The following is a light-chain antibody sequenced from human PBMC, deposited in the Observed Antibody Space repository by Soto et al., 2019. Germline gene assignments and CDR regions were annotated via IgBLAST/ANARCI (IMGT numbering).Light chain of an antibody. Sequence: DIVMTQSPDSLAVSLGERATINCKSSQSVLYSSNNKNYLAWYQQKPEQPPKLLIYWASNRESGVPDRFSGSGSGTDFTLTISSLQAEDVAVYYCQQYYSTPPAYTFGQGTKLEIK. CDR3: QQYYSTPPAYT. J-gene: IGKJ2*01. CDR1: QSVLYSSNNKNY. CDR2: WAS. V-gene: IGKV4-1*01.